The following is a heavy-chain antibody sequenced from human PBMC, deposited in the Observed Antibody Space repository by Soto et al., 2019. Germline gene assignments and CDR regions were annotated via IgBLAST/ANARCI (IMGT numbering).Heavy chain of an antibody. D-gene: IGHD3-9*01. Sequence: GGSLRLSCAASGFTFSSYSMNWVRQAPGKGLEWVSSISSSSSYIYYADSVKGRFTISRDNAKNSLYLQMNSLRAEDTAVYYCARVYDILTGYEDAFDIWGQGTMVTVSS. V-gene: IGHV3-21*01. CDR1: GFTFSSYS. CDR3: ARVYDILTGYEDAFDI. J-gene: IGHJ3*02. CDR2: ISSSSSYI.